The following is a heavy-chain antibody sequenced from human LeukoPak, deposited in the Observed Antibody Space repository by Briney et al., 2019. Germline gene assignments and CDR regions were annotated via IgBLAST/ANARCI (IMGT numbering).Heavy chain of an antibody. CDR2: ISGSGGST. CDR3: AKDERRITMIVVVTGTFDY. V-gene: IGHV3-23*01. J-gene: IGHJ4*02. CDR1: GFTFSSYA. Sequence: GGSLRLSCAASGFTFSSYAMSWVRQAPGKGLEWVSAISGSGGSTYYADSVKGRFTISRDNSKNTLYLQMNSLRAEDTAVYYCAKDERRITMIVVVTGTFDYWGQGTLVTVSS. D-gene: IGHD3-22*01.